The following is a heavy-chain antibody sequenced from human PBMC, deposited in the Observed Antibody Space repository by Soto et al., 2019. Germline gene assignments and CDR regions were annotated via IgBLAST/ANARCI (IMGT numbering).Heavy chain of an antibody. D-gene: IGHD6-19*01. Sequence: QVQLVQSGAEEKKPGASVKVSCKASGYTFTGYAMHWVRQAPGQRLEWMGWINDGNGNTKYSQKFQGRVTITRDTSASTAYMDLSSLRTEDTAVYYCARAVAVPADFDYWGQGTLVTVSS. J-gene: IGHJ4*02. CDR1: GYTFTGYA. CDR3: ARAVAVPADFDY. V-gene: IGHV1-3*05. CDR2: INDGNGNT.